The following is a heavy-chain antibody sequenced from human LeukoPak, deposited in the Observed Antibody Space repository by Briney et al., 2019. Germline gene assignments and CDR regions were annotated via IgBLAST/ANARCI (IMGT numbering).Heavy chain of an antibody. D-gene: IGHD6-13*01. CDR1: GFTFSRSA. CDR3: ARGETGSSWSTFDF. CDR2: ISYDGGNK. V-gene: IGHV3-30*04. Sequence: GGSLRLSCAASGFTFSRSAMHWVRQAPGKGLEWVAIISYDGGNKYYADSVKGRFTISRDNSKNTLYLQMNSLRAEDTAVYYCARGETGSSWSTFDFWGQGTLVTVSS. J-gene: IGHJ4*02.